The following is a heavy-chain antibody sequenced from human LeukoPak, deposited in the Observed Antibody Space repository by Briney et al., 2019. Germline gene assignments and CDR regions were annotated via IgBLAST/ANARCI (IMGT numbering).Heavy chain of an antibody. Sequence: PSETLSLTCTVSGGSISSYYWSWIRQPAGKGLEWIGRIYTSGSTNYNPSLKSRVTMSVDTSKNQFSLKLSSVTAADTAVYYCARGFFLIVGSHYYGMDVWGQGTTVTISS. CDR1: GGSISSYY. D-gene: IGHD2-15*01. V-gene: IGHV4-4*07. CDR2: IYTSGST. J-gene: IGHJ6*02. CDR3: ARGFFLIVGSHYYGMDV.